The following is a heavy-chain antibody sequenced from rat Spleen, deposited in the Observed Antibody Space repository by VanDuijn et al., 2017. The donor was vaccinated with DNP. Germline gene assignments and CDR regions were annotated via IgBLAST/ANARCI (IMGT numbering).Heavy chain of an antibody. J-gene: IGHJ1*01. Sequence: EVQLVESGGDLVQPGRSLKLSCVASGFTFNNYWMTWIRQVPGKGLEWVASITSSGGSTYYPDSVKGRFTISRDYAKSSLYLQMNSLKSEDTATYYCARGTGKDWYFDFWGPGTMVTVSS. CDR1: GFTFNNYW. D-gene: IGHD5-1*01. V-gene: IGHV5-31*01. CDR2: ITSSGGST. CDR3: ARGTGKDWYFDF.